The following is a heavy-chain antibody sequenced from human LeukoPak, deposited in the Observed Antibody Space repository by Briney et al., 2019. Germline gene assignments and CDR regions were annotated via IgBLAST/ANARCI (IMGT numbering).Heavy chain of an antibody. CDR2: TSSSGSTI. J-gene: IGHJ5*02. V-gene: IGHV3-11*04. Sequence: GGSLRLSCAASGFTFSDYYMSWIRQAPGKGLEWVSYTSSSGSTIYYADSVKGRFTISRDNAKNSLYLQMNSLRAEDTAVYYCARRLPLSVRGVRDNWFDPWGQGTLVTVSS. D-gene: IGHD3-10*01. CDR3: ARRLPLSVRGVRDNWFDP. CDR1: GFTFSDYY.